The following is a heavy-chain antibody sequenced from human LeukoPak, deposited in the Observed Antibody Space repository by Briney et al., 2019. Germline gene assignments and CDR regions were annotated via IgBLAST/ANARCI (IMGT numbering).Heavy chain of an antibody. D-gene: IGHD3-9*01. Sequence: ASVKVSCTASGYTFTSYGISWVRQAPGQGLEWMGWISAYNGNTNYAQKLQGRVTMTTDTSTSTAYMELRSLRSDDTAVYYCATGSMYYDILTGYYGKYYFDYWGQGTLVTVSS. CDR3: ATGSMYYDILTGYYGKYYFDY. V-gene: IGHV1-18*01. CDR2: ISAYNGNT. J-gene: IGHJ4*02. CDR1: GYTFTSYG.